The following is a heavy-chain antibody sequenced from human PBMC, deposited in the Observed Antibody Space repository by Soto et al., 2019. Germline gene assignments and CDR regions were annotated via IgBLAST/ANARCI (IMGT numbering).Heavy chain of an antibody. CDR3: AKGNTSGWYFFDY. J-gene: IGHJ4*02. V-gene: IGHV3-23*01. Sequence: GGSLRLSCEASGFTFSDCAMSWVRQAPGKGLEWVSGISGTGRSTFYADSVKDRLTISRDNSKNTVYLQMTSLRAEDTAVYYCAKGNTSGWYFFDYWGQGTLVTVSS. CDR2: ISGTGRST. D-gene: IGHD6-19*01. CDR1: GFTFSDCA.